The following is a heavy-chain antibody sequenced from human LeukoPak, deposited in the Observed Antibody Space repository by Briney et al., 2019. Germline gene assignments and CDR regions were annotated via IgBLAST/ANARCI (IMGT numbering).Heavy chain of an antibody. V-gene: IGHV3-30*02. CDR1: GFIFSSYG. CDR2: IRYDGSRK. Sequence: GGSLRLSCTASGFIFSSYGMHWVRQAPDKGLEWVAFIRYDGSRKYYADSVKGRFTISRDNSKNTLYLKMNRLRAEDTAMYYCAKVSLNVVIDAFDIWGRREMVSVSS. D-gene: IGHD2-21*01. J-gene: IGHJ3*02. CDR3: AKVSLNVVIDAFDI.